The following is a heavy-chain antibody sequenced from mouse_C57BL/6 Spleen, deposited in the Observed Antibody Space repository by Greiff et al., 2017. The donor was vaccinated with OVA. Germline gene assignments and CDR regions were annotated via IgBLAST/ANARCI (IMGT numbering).Heavy chain of an antibody. D-gene: IGHD1-1*01. J-gene: IGHJ2*01. CDR3: ASGDLYYGSSLFDY. V-gene: IGHV1-54*01. Sequence: QVQLQQSGAELVRPGTSVKVSCKASGYAFTNYLIEWVKQRPGQGLEWIGVINPGSGGTNYNEKFKGKATLTADKSSSTAYMQLSSLTSEDSAVYFCASGDLYYGSSLFDYWGQGTTLTVSS. CDR1: GYAFTNYL. CDR2: INPGSGGT.